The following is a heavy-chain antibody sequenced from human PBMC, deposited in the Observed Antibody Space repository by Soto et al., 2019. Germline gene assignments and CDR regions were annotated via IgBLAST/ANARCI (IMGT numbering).Heavy chain of an antibody. CDR3: AREVAAADPDAFDI. CDR1: GFTVSSNY. J-gene: IGHJ3*02. D-gene: IGHD6-13*01. Sequence: GGSLRLSCAASGFTVSSNYMSWVRQAPGKGLEWVSYISSSSSYTNYADSVKGRFTISRDNAKNSLYLQMNSLRAEDTAVYYCAREVAAADPDAFDIWGQGTMVTVSS. V-gene: IGHV3-11*05. CDR2: ISSSSSYT.